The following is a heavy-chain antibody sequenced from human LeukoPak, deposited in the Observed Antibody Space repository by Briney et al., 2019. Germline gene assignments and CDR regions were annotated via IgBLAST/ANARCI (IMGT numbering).Heavy chain of an antibody. D-gene: IGHD2-2*01. Sequence: SETLSLTCAVYGGSFSGYYWSWIRQPPGKGLEWIGEINHRGSTNYHPSLKSRVTISVDTSKNQFSLKLSSVTAADTAVYYCARGGAGACSSTSCYYYYGMDVWGQGTTVTVSS. CDR2: INHRGST. CDR1: GGSFSGYY. V-gene: IGHV4-34*01. J-gene: IGHJ6*02. CDR3: ARGGAGACSSTSCYYYYGMDV.